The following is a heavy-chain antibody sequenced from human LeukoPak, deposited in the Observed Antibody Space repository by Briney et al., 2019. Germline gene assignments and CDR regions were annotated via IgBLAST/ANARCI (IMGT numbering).Heavy chain of an antibody. J-gene: IGHJ3*02. V-gene: IGHV3-30*02. CDR3: ARPTGSSWYPAFDM. CDR1: GFTFSSYG. D-gene: IGHD6-13*01. Sequence: GGSLRLSSAASGFTFSSYGMHWVRRAPGKGLEWEAFIRYDGSNKYYADSVKGRFTISRDNSKNTLYLQMNSLRAEDTAMYYCARPTGSSWYPAFDMWGQGTMVTVSS. CDR2: IRYDGSNK.